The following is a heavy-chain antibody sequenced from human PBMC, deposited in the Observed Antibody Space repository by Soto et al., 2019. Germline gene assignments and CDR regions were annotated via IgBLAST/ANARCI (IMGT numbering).Heavy chain of an antibody. CDR2: IYYSGST. J-gene: IGHJ4*02. D-gene: IGHD3-10*01. CDR1: GGSISSSSYY. Sequence: NPSETLSLTCTVSGGSISSSSYYWGWIRQPPGKGLEWIGYIYYSGSTNYNPSLKSRVTISVDTSKNQFSLKLSSVTAADTAVYYCARARTRDGRYYFDYWGQGTLVTVPQ. V-gene: IGHV4-39*07. CDR3: ARARTRDGRYYFDY.